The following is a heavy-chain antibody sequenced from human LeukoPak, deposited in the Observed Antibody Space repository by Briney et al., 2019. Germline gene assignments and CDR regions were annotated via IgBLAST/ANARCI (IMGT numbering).Heavy chain of an antibody. Sequence: GSVKVSCKPSGYTFTYYYMHWVRQAAGQGLEWNGIIKPSSGSTSYAQKFQGRVTMTRDTSMSTVYTDVSSLRSDDTAVYYCATIAVSDAEHFQHWGQGTLVTVSS. J-gene: IGHJ1*01. CDR3: ATIAVSDAEHFQH. CDR1: GYTFTYYY. V-gene: IGHV1-46*01. CDR2: IKPSSGST. D-gene: IGHD6-19*01.